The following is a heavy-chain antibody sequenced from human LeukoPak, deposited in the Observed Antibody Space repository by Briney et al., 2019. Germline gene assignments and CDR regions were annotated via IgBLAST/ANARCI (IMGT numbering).Heavy chain of an antibody. CDR3: ARDLTMGFDY. V-gene: IGHV3-48*03. Sequence: PGGSLRLSCAASGFTFSHYEMNWVRQAPGKGLEWISYISSRGDTVYYADSVKGRFTISRDNAKSSLYLQMNSPTVEDTAVYYCARDLTMGFDYWGQGTLVTVSS. D-gene: IGHD3-10*01. J-gene: IGHJ4*02. CDR2: ISSRGDTV. CDR1: GFTFSHYE.